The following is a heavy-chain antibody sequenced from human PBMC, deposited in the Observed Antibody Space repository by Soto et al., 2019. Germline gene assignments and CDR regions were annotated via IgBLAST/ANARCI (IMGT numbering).Heavy chain of an antibody. CDR1: GFTFSNAW. D-gene: IGHD3-3*01. CDR3: TTDPGAFWSGYYKWDPWFDP. V-gene: IGHV3-15*07. CDR2: IKSKTDGGTT. J-gene: IGHJ5*02. Sequence: PGGSLRLSCAASGFTFSNAWMNWVRQAPGKGLEWVGRIKSKTDGGTTDYAAPVKGRFTISRDDSKNTLYLQMNSLKTEDTAVYYCTTDPGAFWSGYYKWDPWFDPWGQGTLVTVSS.